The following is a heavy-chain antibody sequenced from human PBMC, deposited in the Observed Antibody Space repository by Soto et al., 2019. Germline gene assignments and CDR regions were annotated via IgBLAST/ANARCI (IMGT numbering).Heavy chain of an antibody. CDR3: ARGRQLGIDYHYYEMDV. D-gene: IGHD6-6*01. CDR1: GGTFRTYG. Sequence: QVQLVQSGAGVKKPGSSVKVSCKASGGTFRTYGITWVRQAPGQGLEWMGGIIPIFGTTNYAQKFQGRVTMTADDSTRAAYMEWISLRYSDTAVYFCARGRQLGIDYHYYEMDVWGQGTAVTVSS. J-gene: IGHJ6*02. V-gene: IGHV1-69*12. CDR2: IIPIFGTT.